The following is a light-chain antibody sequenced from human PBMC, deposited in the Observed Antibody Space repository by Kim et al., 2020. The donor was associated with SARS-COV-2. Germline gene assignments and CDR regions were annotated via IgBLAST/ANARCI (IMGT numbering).Light chain of an antibody. CDR2: ATS. J-gene: IGKJ5*01. Sequence: TVGKRGTMTGRDRQVKSSYVAGYQQKPGKAPKLLSYATSTLQTGVPYRVSGSGSETEFTLSISSLQPEDFATYYCQQLDSYPITFGQGTRLEIK. CDR1: QVKSSY. V-gene: IGKV1-9*01. CDR3: QQLDSYPIT.